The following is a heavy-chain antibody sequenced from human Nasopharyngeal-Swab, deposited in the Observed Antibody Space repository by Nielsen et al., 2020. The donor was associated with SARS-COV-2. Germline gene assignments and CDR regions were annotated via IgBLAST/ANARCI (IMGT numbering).Heavy chain of an antibody. J-gene: IGHJ3*02. V-gene: IGHV3-21*01. D-gene: IGHD3-22*01. CDR2: ISSRSSYI. Sequence: GESLKISCVASGLRVNDASMNWVRQAPGKGLEWVSFISSRSSYIYYADSLQGRFTISKDDAKNSLYLQMSSLRAEDTAVYYCARGSGYYGAFDIWGQGTMVTVSS. CDR1: GLRVNDAS. CDR3: ARGSGYYGAFDI.